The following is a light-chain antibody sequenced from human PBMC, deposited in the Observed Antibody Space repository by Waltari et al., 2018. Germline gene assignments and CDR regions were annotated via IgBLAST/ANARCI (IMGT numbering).Light chain of an antibody. CDR2: DAS. CDR1: QDISNY. J-gene: IGKJ2*01. Sequence: DIQMTQSPSSLSASVGDRVTITCQASQDISNYLNWYQQKPGKAPKLLIYDASNLETGFPSRLSGSGSGTDFTFTISSLQPEDIATYYCKQYDNGYNFGQGTKLEIK. CDR3: KQYDNGYN. V-gene: IGKV1-33*01.